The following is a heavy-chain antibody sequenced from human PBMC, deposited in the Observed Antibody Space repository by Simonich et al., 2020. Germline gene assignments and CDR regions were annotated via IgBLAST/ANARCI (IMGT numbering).Heavy chain of an antibody. D-gene: IGHD2-2*01. Sequence: QLQLQESGPGLGKPSETLSLTCTVSGGSIRSSSYYWGWIRQPPGKGREWIGSNYYRGSTYYNPSLKSRVTISVDTSKNQFSLKLSSVTAADTAVYYCARRGYCSSTSCYDAFDIWGQGTMVTVSS. CDR1: GGSIRSSSYY. CDR3: ARRGYCSSTSCYDAFDI. CDR2: NYYRGST. V-gene: IGHV4-39*01. J-gene: IGHJ3*02.